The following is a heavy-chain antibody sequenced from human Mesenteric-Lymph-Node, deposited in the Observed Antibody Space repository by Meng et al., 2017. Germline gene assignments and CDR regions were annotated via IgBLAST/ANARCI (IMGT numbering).Heavy chain of an antibody. Sequence: QVQLQDSGPGLGKPSQTRSLTCTVSGGSVSSGGYYWTWIRQHPGKGLEWIGYIYYSGSTYYNPSLRSRVAISIDTSKNQFSLKLTSVTAADTAVYFCARTNYGDYNWFDPWGQGTLVTVFS. V-gene: IGHV4-31*03. CDR1: GGSVSSGGYY. D-gene: IGHD4-17*01. CDR2: IYYSGST. J-gene: IGHJ5*02. CDR3: ARTNYGDYNWFDP.